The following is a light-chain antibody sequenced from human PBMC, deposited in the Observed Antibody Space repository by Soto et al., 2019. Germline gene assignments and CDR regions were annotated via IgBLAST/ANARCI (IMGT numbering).Light chain of an antibody. CDR1: HDIKNY. CDR3: QQFDVLPPYT. V-gene: IGKV1-33*01. CDR2: DAD. J-gene: IGKJ2*01. Sequence: DIQLTQSPPSLSASEGDRVTITCLASHDIKNYLNWYQQKPGKAPKLLIYDADNLQTGVPSRFSGSGAGTEFTFTIGSLQPEDVATYFCQQFDVLPPYTFGQGTKVEIK.